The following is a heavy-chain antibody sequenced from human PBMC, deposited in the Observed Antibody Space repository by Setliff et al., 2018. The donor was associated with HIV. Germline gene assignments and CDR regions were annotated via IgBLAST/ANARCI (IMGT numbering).Heavy chain of an antibody. CDR3: AAVFTGEPGRSLDY. Sequence: GSLRLSCATSGFTFSNYWMDWVRQAPGKGLEWVATIKKDGGEIYYVDSVKGRFTISRDNARNSQYLLMSDLRAEDTAVYYCAAVFTGEPGRSLDYWGQGTPVTVSS. V-gene: IGHV3-7*01. CDR2: IKKDGGEI. D-gene: IGHD1-26*01. CDR1: GFTFSNYW. J-gene: IGHJ4*02.